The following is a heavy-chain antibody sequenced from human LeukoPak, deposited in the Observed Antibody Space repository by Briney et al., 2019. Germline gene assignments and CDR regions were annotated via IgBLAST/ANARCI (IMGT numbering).Heavy chain of an antibody. V-gene: IGHV3-66*01. D-gene: IGHD3/OR15-3a*01. CDR3: ARDPYGLYYFDY. Sequence: PGGSLRLSCAASGFTFSTYAMNWVRQAPGKGLEWVSVIYSGGNTYYADSVKGRFTISGDNSKNALYLQMNSLRAEDTAVYYCARDPYGLYYFDYWGQGTLVTVSS. J-gene: IGHJ4*02. CDR2: IYSGGNT. CDR1: GFTFSTYA.